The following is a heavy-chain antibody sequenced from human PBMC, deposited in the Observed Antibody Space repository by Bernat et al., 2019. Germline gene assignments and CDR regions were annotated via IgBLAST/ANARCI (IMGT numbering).Heavy chain of an antibody. CDR3: AGKWLFRGDWYFDL. J-gene: IGHJ2*01. Sequence: EVQLVESGGGLVKPGGSLRLSCAASGFTFSNAWMNWVRQAPGKGLEWVGRIKSKTDGGTTDYAAPVKGRFTISRDDSKNTLYLQMNSLKTEDTAVYYCAGKWLFRGDWYFDLWGRGTLVTVSS. V-gene: IGHV3-15*07. CDR2: IKSKTDGGTT. D-gene: IGHD3-22*01. CDR1: GFTFSNAW.